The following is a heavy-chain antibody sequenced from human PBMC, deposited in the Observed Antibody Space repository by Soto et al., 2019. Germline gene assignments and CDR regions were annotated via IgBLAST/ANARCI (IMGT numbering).Heavy chain of an antibody. V-gene: IGHV1-2*04. CDR3: ARGLSSSWALYYCYGMDV. CDR1: GYTFTGYY. CDR2: INPNSGGT. D-gene: IGHD6-13*01. J-gene: IGHJ6*02. Sequence: ASVKVSCKASGYTFTGYYIHWVRQAPGQGLEWMGWINPNSGGTNYAQKFQGWVTMTRDTSISTAYMELSRLRSDDTAVYYCARGLSSSWALYYCYGMDVWGQGTTVTVSS.